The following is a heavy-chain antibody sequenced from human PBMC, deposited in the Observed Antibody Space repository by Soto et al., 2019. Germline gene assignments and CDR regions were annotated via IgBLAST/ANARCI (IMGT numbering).Heavy chain of an antibody. CDR2: FDPEDGET. CDR3: ATSVNFSWNFDY. J-gene: IGHJ4*02. D-gene: IGHD1-1*01. V-gene: IGHV1-24*01. Sequence: ASVKVSCKVSGYTLTELSMHWVRQAPGKGLEWMGGFDPEDGETIYAQKFQGRVTMTEDTSTDTAYMELSSLRSEDTAVYYCATSVNFSWNFDYWGQGTLVTVSS. CDR1: GYTLTELS.